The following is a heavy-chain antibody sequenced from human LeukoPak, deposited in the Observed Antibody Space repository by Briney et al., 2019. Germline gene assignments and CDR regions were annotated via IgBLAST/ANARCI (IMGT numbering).Heavy chain of an antibody. CDR1: GGSFSGYY. CDR2: INHSGST. V-gene: IGHV4-34*01. CDR3: ARGVSVAGIGYYYYYYMDV. Sequence: SETLSLTCAVYGGSFSGYYWSWIRQPPGKGLEWIGEINHSGSTNYNPSLKSRVTISVDTSKNQFSLKLSSVTAADTAVYYCARGVSVAGIGYYYYYYMDVWGKGTTVTVSS. D-gene: IGHD6-19*01. J-gene: IGHJ6*03.